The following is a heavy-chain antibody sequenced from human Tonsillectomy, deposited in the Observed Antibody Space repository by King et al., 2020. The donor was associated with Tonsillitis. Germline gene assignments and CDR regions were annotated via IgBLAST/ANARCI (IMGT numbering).Heavy chain of an antibody. CDR3: ARVVAARSPVNSDFEF. CDR1: GFTFSYYC. V-gene: IGHV3-7*01. J-gene: IGHJ4*02. Sequence: VQLVESGGGLIQPGGFLRLSCTASGFTFSYYCMSWVRQAPGKGLEWVANIKPDGSEIYSVASVKVRFTVSRDKPKNSLFLQMNSLSADDTALYYCARVVAARSPVNSDFEFWGQGTLVTVSS. D-gene: IGHD2-15*01. CDR2: IKPDGSEI.